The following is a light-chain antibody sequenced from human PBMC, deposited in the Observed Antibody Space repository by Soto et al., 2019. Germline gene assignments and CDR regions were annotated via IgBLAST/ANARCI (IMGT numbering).Light chain of an antibody. CDR2: GAF. V-gene: IGKV3-20*01. CDR1: QSVSSY. CDR3: QQHEPLIT. J-gene: IGKJ5*01. Sequence: EIVLTQSPATLSLSPGESATLSCRASQSVSSYFAWYQHKPGQGPRLLIYGAFTRATGIPDRFSGSGSGTDFTLTISRLEPEDFAVYYCQQHEPLITFGQGTRLDIK.